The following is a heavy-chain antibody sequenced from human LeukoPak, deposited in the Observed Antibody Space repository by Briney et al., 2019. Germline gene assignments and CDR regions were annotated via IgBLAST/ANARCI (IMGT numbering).Heavy chain of an antibody. CDR3: ARTGLSSSGYYSFDY. V-gene: IGHV3-21*01. CDR2: ISGGSSYI. J-gene: IGHJ4*02. CDR1: GFTFSSYS. Sequence: GGSLRLSCAASGFTFSSYSMTWVRQAPGKGLEWVSSISGGSSYIYNADSVKGRFTISRDNAKNTLYLQMNSLRAEDTAVYYCARTGLSSSGYYSFDYWGQGTLVPVSS. D-gene: IGHD3-22*01.